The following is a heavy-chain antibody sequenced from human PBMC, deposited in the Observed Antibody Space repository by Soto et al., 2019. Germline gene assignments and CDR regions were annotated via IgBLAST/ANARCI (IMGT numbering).Heavy chain of an antibody. CDR1: GYTFSNYA. V-gene: IGHV1-3*01. CDR3: AREFSLLQAASHTSFNT. J-gene: IGHJ5*02. CDR2: INPGNGNT. Sequence: GASVKVSCKASGYTFSNYAIHWVRQAPGQRLAWMGWINPGNGNTKYSQRFQGRVTITRDTSASTAYMELSSLRSEDTAVYYCAREFSLLQAASHTSFNTWGKGTLVTVSS. D-gene: IGHD4-4*01.